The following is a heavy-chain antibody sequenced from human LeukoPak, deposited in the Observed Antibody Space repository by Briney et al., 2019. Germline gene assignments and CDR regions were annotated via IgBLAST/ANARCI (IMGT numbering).Heavy chain of an antibody. V-gene: IGHV4-59*01. CDR1: GGSISSYY. D-gene: IGHD3-22*01. Sequence: PSETLSLTCTVSGGSISSYYWNWIRQPPGKGLEWHGYIYYSGSTNYNPSLKSRVTISVDTSKNQFSLKLSSVTAADTAVYYCARGADSSGYYSIFYFDYWGQGTLVTVSS. CDR3: ARGADSSGYYSIFYFDY. J-gene: IGHJ4*02. CDR2: IYYSGST.